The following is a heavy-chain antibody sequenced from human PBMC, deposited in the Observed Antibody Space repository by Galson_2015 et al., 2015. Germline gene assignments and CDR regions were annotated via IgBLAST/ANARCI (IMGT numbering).Heavy chain of an antibody. CDR3: ARPKLVGDDDAFDI. D-gene: IGHD1-26*01. V-gene: IGHV4-39*01. Sequence: SETLSLTCTVSGGSISSSSYYWGWIRQPPGKGLEWIGSIYYSGSTYYNPSLKSRVTISVDTSKNQFSLKLSSVTAADTAVYYCARPKLVGDDDAFDIWGQGTMVTVSS. CDR2: IYYSGST. CDR1: GGSISSSSYY. J-gene: IGHJ3*02.